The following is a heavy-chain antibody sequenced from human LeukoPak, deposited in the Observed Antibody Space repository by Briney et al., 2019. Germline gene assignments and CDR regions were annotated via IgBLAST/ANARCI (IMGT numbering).Heavy chain of an antibody. CDR3: AREADGFDI. CDR1: GFTISRYT. CDR2: LAYDETFR. Sequence: GGSLRLSCSASGFTISRYTMHWVRQAPGKGLEWVALLAYDETFRYYADSVKGRFTISRDTAKTTLDLQMNSLTTEDTALYYCAREADGFDIWGQGTMVTVSS. J-gene: IGHJ3*02. V-gene: IGHV3-30*01.